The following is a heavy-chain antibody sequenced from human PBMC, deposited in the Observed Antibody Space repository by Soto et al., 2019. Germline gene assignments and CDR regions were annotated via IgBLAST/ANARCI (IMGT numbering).Heavy chain of an antibody. CDR2: ISYDGSNK. CDR1: GFTFSSYG. J-gene: IGHJ6*02. V-gene: IGHV3-30*18. CDR3: ANSHLSYGIDV. Sequence: QVQLVESGGGVVQPGRSLRLSCAASGFTFSSYGMHWVRQAPGKGLEWVAVISYDGSNKYYADSVKGRFTISRDNSKNTLYLQMNSLRAEYTSVYYCANSHLSYGIDVWGQGTTVTVSS.